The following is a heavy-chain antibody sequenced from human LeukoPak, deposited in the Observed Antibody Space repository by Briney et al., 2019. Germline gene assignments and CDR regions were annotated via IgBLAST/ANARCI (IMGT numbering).Heavy chain of an antibody. CDR2: ISSSGSTI. V-gene: IGHV3-48*04. Sequence: GGSLRLSCAASGFTFSNYRMNWVRQAPGKGLEWVSYISSSGSTIYYADSVKGRFTISRDNAKNSLYLQMNSLRAEDTAVYYASMTTVTTDGPHYYYYMDVWGKGTTVTVSS. D-gene: IGHD4-17*01. CDR1: GFTFSNYR. J-gene: IGHJ6*03. CDR3: SMTTVTTDGPHYYYYMDV.